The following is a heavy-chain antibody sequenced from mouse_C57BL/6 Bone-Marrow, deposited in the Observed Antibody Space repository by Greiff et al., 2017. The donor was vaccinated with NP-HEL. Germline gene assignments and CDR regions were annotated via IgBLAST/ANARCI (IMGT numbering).Heavy chain of an antibody. CDR3: ARAPLPFAY. CDR2: IDPSTGGT. CDR1: GYSFTDYY. V-gene: IGHV1-42*01. Sequence: EVQLKQSGPELVKPGASVKISCKASGYSFTDYYMNWVKQSPEKSLEWIGEIDPSTGGTTYNQKFKAKATLTVDKSSSTAYMQLKSLTSEDSAVYYCARAPLPFAYWGQGTLVTVSA. J-gene: IGHJ3*01. D-gene: IGHD6-1*01.